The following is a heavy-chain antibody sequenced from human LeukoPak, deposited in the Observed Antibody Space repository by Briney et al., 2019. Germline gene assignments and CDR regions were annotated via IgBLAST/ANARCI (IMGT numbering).Heavy chain of an antibody. J-gene: IGHJ4*02. D-gene: IGHD4-17*01. Sequence: TSETLSLTCTVSDGSISSSGYCWGWIRQPPGKGLEWIGRIYYSGSTYYNPSLKSRVTISVDMSKNQFSLKLTSVTAADTAVYYCASRGYGDHPFDYWGQGTLVTVSS. V-gene: IGHV4-39*01. CDR2: IYYSGST. CDR3: ASRGYGDHPFDY. CDR1: DGSISSSGYC.